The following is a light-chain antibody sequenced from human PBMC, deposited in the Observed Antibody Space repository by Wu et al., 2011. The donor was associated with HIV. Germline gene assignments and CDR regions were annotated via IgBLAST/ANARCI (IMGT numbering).Light chain of an antibody. CDR3: QQRSNWPPIFT. V-gene: IGKV3D-20*02. J-gene: IGKJ3*01. CDR2: GAS. CDR1: QSISSSY. Sequence: EIVLTQSPGTLSLSPGKRATLSCRASQSISSSYLAWYQQKPGQAPRLLIYGASSRATGIPDRFSGSGSGTDFTLTISRLEPEDFAVYYCQQRSNWPPIFTFGPGTKVDIK.